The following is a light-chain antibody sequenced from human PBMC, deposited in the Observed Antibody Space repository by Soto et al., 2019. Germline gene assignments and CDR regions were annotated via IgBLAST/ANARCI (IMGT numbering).Light chain of an antibody. J-gene: IGKJ5*01. CDR3: QQYGSSPPIT. Sequence: EIVFAQSPGTPSLSPGERAPPSRRASQSVSSSSLAWYQQKPGQAPRLLIYGASSRATGIRDRFSGSGSGTDFTLTISRLEPEDFAVYYCQQYGSSPPITFGQGTRLEIK. CDR2: GAS. V-gene: IGKV3-20*01. CDR1: QSVSSSS.